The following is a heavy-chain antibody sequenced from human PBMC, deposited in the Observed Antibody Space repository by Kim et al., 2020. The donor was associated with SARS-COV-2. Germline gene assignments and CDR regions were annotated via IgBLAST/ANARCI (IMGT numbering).Heavy chain of an antibody. D-gene: IGHD5-12*01. CDR2: IYYSGST. CDR3: AREGERRDGYNLFGSWVY. CDR1: GGSISSSSYY. J-gene: IGHJ4*02. Sequence: SETLSLTCTVSGGSISSSSYYWGWIRQPPGKGLEWIGSIYYSGSTYYNPSLKSRVTISVDTSKNQFSLKLSSVTAADTAVYYCAREGERRDGYNLFGSWVYWGQGTLVTVSS. V-gene: IGHV4-39*07.